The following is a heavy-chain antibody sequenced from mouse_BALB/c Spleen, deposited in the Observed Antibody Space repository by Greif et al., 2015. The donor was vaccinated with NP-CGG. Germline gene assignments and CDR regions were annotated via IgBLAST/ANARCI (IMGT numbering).Heavy chain of an antibody. J-gene: IGHJ4*01. CDR3: ARWATTATGRSMDY. Sequence: VKLMESGAELAKPGASVKMSCKASGYTFTSYWMHWVKQRPGQGLEWIGYINPSTGYTEYNQKFKDKATLTADKSSSTAYMQLSSLTSEDSAVYYCARWATTATGRSMDYWGQGTSVTVSS. CDR2: INPSTGYT. CDR1: GYTFTSYW. D-gene: IGHD1-2*01. V-gene: IGHV1-7*01.